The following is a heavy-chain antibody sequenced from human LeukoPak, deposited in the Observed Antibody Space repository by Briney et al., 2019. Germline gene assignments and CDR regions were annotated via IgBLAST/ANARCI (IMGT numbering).Heavy chain of an antibody. CDR3: AKGYYDYVWGSYYFDY. Sequence: GGSLRLSCAASGFTFSSYAMSWVRQAPGKGLEWVSAISGSGGSTYYADSVKGRLTISRDNSRDTPYLQMNSLRAEDTAVYYCAKGYYDYVWGSYYFDYWGQGTLVTVSS. CDR2: ISGSGGST. J-gene: IGHJ4*02. CDR1: GFTFSSYA. V-gene: IGHV3-23*01. D-gene: IGHD3-16*01.